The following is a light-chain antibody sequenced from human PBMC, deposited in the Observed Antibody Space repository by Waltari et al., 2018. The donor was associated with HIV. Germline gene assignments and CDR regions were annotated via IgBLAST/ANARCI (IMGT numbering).Light chain of an antibody. Sequence: QTVVTQEPSFSVSPGGTVPLTCGLSSGSVSPSYYPSWYPQTPGQAPRTLIYSTNSRSSGVPDRFSGSILGNKAALTITGAQADDESDYYCVLYMGRGISLFGGGTKLTVL. CDR1: SGSVSPSYY. CDR2: STN. V-gene: IGLV8-61*01. J-gene: IGLJ2*01. CDR3: VLYMGRGISL.